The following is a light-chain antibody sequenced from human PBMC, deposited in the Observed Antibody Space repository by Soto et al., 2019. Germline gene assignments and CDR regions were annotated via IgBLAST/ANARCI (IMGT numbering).Light chain of an antibody. CDR3: QHYNSYPMT. CDR2: AAS. Sequence: IQLTQSPSSLSASVGDRVTITCRASQGISSSFAWYQQKPGKAPKLLIYAASTLQTGVPSRFSCSVSGADFTIISSMQHDDFLANYCYQHYNSYPMTFGGGTKVDIK. CDR1: QGISSS. J-gene: IGKJ4*01. V-gene: IGKV1-9*01.